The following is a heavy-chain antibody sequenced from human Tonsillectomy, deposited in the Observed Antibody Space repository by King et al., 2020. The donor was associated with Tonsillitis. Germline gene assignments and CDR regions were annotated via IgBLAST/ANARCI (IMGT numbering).Heavy chain of an antibody. D-gene: IGHD4-17*01. CDR2: ISSNGGST. CDR3: VKLRGYGEGMLAFPH. J-gene: IGHJ1*01. V-gene: IGHV3-64D*06. Sequence: VQLVESGGGLVQPGGSLRLSCSASGFTFSSYAMHWVRQAPGKGLEYVSAISSNGGSTYYADSVKGRFTISRDNSKNTLYLQMSSLRPEDTAVYYCVKLRGYGEGMLAFPHWGQGTLVTVSS. CDR1: GFTFSSYA.